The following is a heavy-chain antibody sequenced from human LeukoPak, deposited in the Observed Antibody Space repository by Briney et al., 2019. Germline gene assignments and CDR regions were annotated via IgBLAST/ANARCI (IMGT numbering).Heavy chain of an antibody. CDR1: GGSITSTGDY. J-gene: IGHJ4*02. CDR2: IYYAGTT. Sequence: SETLSLTCTVSGGSITSTGDYWGWIRQPPGKGLEWIGSIYYAGTTSYNPSLKSGVTISVDTSKNQFSLKLSSVTAADTAIYYCARRRSTTMGHPLDYWGQGTLVTASS. D-gene: IGHD1-14*01. V-gene: IGHV4-39*01. CDR3: ARRRSTTMGHPLDY.